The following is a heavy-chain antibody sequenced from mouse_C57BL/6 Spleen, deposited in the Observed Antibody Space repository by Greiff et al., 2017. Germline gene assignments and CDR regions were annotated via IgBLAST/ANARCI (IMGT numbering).Heavy chain of an antibody. CDR2: ICPGDGGT. CDR1: GYAFSSSW. V-gene: IGHV1-82*01. CDR3: APVYDCYSAWFAY. D-gene: IGHD2-3*01. Sequence: QVHVKQSGPELVKPGASVKISCKASGYAFSSSWMNWVKQRPGKGLEWIGRICPGDGGTNYNGKFKGKATLTADKSSSTAYMQLSSLTSEDAVVYCCAPVYDCYSAWFAYWGQGTLVTVSA. J-gene: IGHJ3*01.